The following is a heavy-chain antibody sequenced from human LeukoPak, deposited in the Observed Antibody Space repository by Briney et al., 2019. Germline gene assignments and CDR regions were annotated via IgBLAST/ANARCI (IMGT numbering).Heavy chain of an antibody. J-gene: IGHJ4*02. CDR2: IIPIFGTA. D-gene: IGHD2-21*02. CDR1: GGTFSSYA. CDR3: AGGVVTAILGYFEYYFDH. V-gene: IGHV1-69*13. Sequence: GASVMVCCTAWGGTFSSYAISCVGQATGQGLEWMGGIIPIFGTANYAQKFQARVTITADESTSTAYLELSSLRSEDTAVYYCAGGVVTAILGYFEYYFDHWRQGTLVTVSS.